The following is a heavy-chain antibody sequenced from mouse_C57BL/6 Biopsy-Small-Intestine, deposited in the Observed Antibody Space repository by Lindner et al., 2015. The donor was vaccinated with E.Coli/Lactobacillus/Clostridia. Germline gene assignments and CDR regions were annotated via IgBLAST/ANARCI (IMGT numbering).Heavy chain of an antibody. D-gene: IGHD2-1*01. J-gene: IGHJ3*01. CDR1: GFNIKDDY. CDR2: IDPENGDT. Sequence: QLLRSGAELVRPGASVKLSCTASGFNIKDDYMHWVKQRPEQGLEWIGWIDPENGDTEYASKFQGKATITADTSSNTAYLQLRSLTSEDSAVYFCARDEIYYGNPRAWFAYWGQGTLVTVSA. CDR3: ARDEIYYGNPRAWFAY. V-gene: IGHV14-4*01.